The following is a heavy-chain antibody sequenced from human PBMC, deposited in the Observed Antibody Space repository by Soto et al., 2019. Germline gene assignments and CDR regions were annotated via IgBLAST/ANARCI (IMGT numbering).Heavy chain of an antibody. V-gene: IGHV2-5*01. CDR1: GFPLSTRGVG. CDR3: AHSPSGWYPFDY. D-gene: IGHD6-19*01. J-gene: IGHJ4*02. Sequence: SCPTLVNPTQTLTLTCTFSGFPLSTRGVGVGWIRQPPGKALKWLAFIYWNDDKRYSPSLKGRLTITKDTSNNQVVLTMANMDPVDTATYYCAHSPSGWYPFDYWGQGTLVTVYS. CDR2: IYWNDDK.